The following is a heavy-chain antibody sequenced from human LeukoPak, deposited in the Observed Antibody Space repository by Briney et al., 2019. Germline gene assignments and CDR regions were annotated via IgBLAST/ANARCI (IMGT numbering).Heavy chain of an antibody. CDR3: ARGAGLGSPEYFQH. CDR2: IYYSGST. CDR1: GGSISSSSYY. J-gene: IGHJ1*01. Sequence: SETLSLTCTVSGGSISSSSYYWGWIRQPPGKGLEWIGSIYYSGSTYYNPSLKSRVTMSVDTSKNQFSLKLSSVTAADTAVYYCARGAGLGSPEYFQHWGQGTLVTVSS. V-gene: IGHV4-39*07. D-gene: IGHD3-10*01.